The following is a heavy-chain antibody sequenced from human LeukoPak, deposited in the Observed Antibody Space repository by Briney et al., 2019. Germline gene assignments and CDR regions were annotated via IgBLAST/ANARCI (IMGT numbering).Heavy chain of an antibody. V-gene: IGHV1-18*01. CDR3: ASDITGSTWGYCGMDF. D-gene: IGHD1-7*01. Sequence: ASVKVSCKASGYTFTTYGISWVRQSPGHELEGMRWVSAYNGNTNYGQKFKGRVTVTRDTSISTDYMEMSRLRSDDTAVYYCASDITGSTWGYCGMDFWGQGTTVTVSS. CDR1: GYTFTTYG. CDR2: VSAYNGNT. J-gene: IGHJ6*02.